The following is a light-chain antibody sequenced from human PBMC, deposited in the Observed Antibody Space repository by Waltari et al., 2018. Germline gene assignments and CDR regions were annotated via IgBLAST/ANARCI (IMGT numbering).Light chain of an antibody. Sequence: EIVLTQSPATLSLSPGERATLSCRASQSVSSYLAWYQQKPGQAPRLLIYEASNRATGIPARFSGSGSGTDFTLTISSLEPEDFAVYYCQQRSNWPPTFGQGTKVEIK. CDR2: EAS. V-gene: IGKV3-11*01. CDR3: QQRSNWPPT. CDR1: QSVSSY. J-gene: IGKJ1*01.